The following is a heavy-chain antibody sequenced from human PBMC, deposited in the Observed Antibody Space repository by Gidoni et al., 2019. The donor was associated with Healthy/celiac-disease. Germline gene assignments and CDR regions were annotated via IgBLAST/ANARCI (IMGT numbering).Heavy chain of an antibody. CDR2: IYTSGGT. V-gene: IGHV4-61*02. CDR1: VGPISSGSYY. Sequence: QVQLQESRPGLVTPSPTLSPPRTAPVGPISSGSYYWSWIRQPAGKGLEWIGRIYTSGGTNYNPSLKSRVTISVDTSKNQFSLKLSSVTAADTAVYYCARESSGWYLGGPEVDYWGQGTLVTVSS. J-gene: IGHJ4*02. D-gene: IGHD6-19*01. CDR3: ARESSGWYLGGPEVDY.